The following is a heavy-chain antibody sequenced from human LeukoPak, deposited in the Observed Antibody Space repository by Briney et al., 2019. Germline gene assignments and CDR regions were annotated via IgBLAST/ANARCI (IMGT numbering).Heavy chain of an antibody. CDR2: IKQDGSEK. V-gene: IGHV3-7*03. J-gene: IGHJ4*02. Sequence: PGGSLRLSCAASEFTFSGYCMSWVRQAPGKALKWVANIKQDGSEKYYVDSVKGRFTVSRDNAKNSLYLQMNSLRAEDTAVYYCARTTSIALRRPFDYWGQGTLVTVSS. CDR3: ARTTSIALRRPFDY. D-gene: IGHD6-6*01. CDR1: EFTFSGYC.